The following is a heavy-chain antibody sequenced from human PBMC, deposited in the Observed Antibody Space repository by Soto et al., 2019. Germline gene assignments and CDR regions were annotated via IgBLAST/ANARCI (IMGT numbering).Heavy chain of an antibody. CDR1: GFTFSSFA. J-gene: IGHJ4*02. Sequence: QVQLVESGGGVVQPGRSLRLSCAASGFTFSSFAMHWVRQAPGKGLEWVAGISDDGSNKYYADSVKGRFTISRDNSKNTLYLQMNSLRGEDTAVYSCARVEQWLYIAKYWGQGTLVTVSS. CDR2: ISDDGSNK. D-gene: IGHD6-19*01. CDR3: ARVEQWLYIAKY. V-gene: IGHV3-30-3*01.